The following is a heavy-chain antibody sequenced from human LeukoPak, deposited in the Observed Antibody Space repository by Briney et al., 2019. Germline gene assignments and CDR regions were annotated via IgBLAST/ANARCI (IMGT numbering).Heavy chain of an antibody. J-gene: IGHJ6*02. D-gene: IGHD2-2*01. Sequence: ASVKVSCKASGHTFTSYGISWVRQAPGQGLEWMGWISAYNGNTNYAQKLQGRVTMTTDTSTSTAYMELRSLRSDDTAVYYCAREGYCSSTSCPDYYYYYGMDVWGQGTTVTVSS. CDR2: ISAYNGNT. CDR1: GHTFTSYG. CDR3: AREGYCSSTSCPDYYYYYGMDV. V-gene: IGHV1-18*01.